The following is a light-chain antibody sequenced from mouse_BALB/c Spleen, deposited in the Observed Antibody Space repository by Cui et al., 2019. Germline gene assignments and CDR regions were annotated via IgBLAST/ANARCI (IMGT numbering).Light chain of an antibody. CDR3: LQYDEFPLT. CDR2: RAN. V-gene: IGKV14-111*01. J-gene: IGKJ5*01. CDR1: QDINSY. Sequence: DTKMTQFPTSMYASLGERVTITCKASQDINSYLSWFQQKPGKSPKTLIYRANRLVDGVPSRFSGSGSGQDYSLTISSLEYEDMGIYYCLQYDEFPLTFGAGTKLELK.